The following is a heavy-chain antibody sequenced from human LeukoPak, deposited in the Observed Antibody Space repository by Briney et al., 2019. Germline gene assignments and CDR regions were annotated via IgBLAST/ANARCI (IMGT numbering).Heavy chain of an antibody. D-gene: IGHD1-7*01. CDR1: GGSISSSNFY. Sequence: SSETLSLTCTVSGGSISSSNFYWGWIRQPPGKGLEWIGSIYYSGSTYYNPSLKSRVTISVDTSKNQFSLKLSSVTAADTAVYYCARDRRTGNFIFDYWGQGTLVTVSS. CDR3: ARDRRTGNFIFDY. J-gene: IGHJ4*02. V-gene: IGHV4-39*07. CDR2: IYYSGST.